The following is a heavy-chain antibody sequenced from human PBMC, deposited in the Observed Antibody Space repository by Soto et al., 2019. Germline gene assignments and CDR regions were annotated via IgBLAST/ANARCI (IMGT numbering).Heavy chain of an antibody. CDR2: ISGSGGST. V-gene: IGHV3-23*01. CDR3: AKVPVGATGRFDY. J-gene: IGHJ4*02. CDR1: VFTFSNYA. Sequence: GSLRLSGAGSVFTFSNYAMSWVRQAPGKGLAWVSAISGSGGSTYYADSVKGRFTISRDNSKNTLYLQMNSLRAEDTALYYCAKVPVGATGRFDYWGQGTLVTVSS. D-gene: IGHD1-26*01.